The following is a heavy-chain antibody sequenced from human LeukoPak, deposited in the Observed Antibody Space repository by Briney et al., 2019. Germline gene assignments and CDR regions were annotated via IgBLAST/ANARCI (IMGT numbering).Heavy chain of an antibody. V-gene: IGHV1-18*04. CDR3: ARADILTGQIDY. CDR2: ISAYNGNT. CDR1: GYTFTGYY. J-gene: IGHJ4*02. Sequence: ASVKVSCKASGYTFTGYYIYWVRQAPGQGLEWMGWISAYNGNTNYAQKLQGRVTMTTDTSTSTAYMELRSLRSDDTAVYYCARADILTGQIDYWGQGTLVTVSS. D-gene: IGHD3-9*01.